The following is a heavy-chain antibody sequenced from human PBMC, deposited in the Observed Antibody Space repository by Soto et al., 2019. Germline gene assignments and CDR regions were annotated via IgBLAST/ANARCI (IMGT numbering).Heavy chain of an antibody. CDR2: ISYDGSNK. V-gene: IGHV3-30-3*01. D-gene: IGHD5-12*01. Sequence: VQLVESGGGVVQPGRSLRLSCAASGFTFSSYAMHWVRQAPGKGLEWVAVISYDGSNKYYADSVKGRFTISRDNSKNTLYLQMNSLRAEDTAVYYCARVGVATILGAFDIWGQGTMVTVSS. CDR1: GFTFSSYA. J-gene: IGHJ3*02. CDR3: ARVGVATILGAFDI.